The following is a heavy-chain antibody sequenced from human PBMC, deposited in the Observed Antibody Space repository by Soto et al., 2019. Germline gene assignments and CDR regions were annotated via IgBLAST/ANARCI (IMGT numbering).Heavy chain of an antibody. Sequence: EVQLVESGGGLVQPGGSLRLSCAASGFTFSSYWMSWVRQAPGKGLEWVANIKQDGSEKYYVDSVKGRFTISRDNAKNSLCLQMNSRRAEDTAVYYCAREGLRGVMSYYGMDVWGQGTTVTVSS. CDR1: GFTFSSYW. CDR2: IKQDGSEK. V-gene: IGHV3-7*04. D-gene: IGHD3-10*01. J-gene: IGHJ6*02. CDR3: AREGLRGVMSYYGMDV.